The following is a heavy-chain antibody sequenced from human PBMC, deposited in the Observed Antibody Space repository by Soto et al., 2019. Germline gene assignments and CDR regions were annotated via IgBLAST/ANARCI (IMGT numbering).Heavy chain of an antibody. J-gene: IGHJ6*02. CDR2: ISYDGSNK. CDR3: AKDAEYSSSTIGFYYYYGMDV. V-gene: IGHV3-30*18. Sequence: HPGGSLRLSCAASGFTFSSYGLHWVRQAPGKGLEWVAVISYDGSNKYYADSVKGRFTISRDNSKNTLYLQMNSLRAEDTAVYYCAKDAEYSSSTIGFYYYYGMDVWGQGTTVTVSS. CDR1: GFTFSSYG. D-gene: IGHD6-6*01.